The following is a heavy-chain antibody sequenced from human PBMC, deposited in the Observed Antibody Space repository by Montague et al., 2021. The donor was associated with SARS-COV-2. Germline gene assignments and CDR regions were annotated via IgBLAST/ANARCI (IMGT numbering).Heavy chain of an antibody. Sequence: SETLSLTCSVSGFSISSGYYWGWIRRTPGKGLEWIGSRYQNGATYNPSLKSRVTISADTSKNQFSLRLTSVTAADTATYFCARGKEDFFMTVVVVTAASYYFASWSQGTLVTVSS. D-gene: IGHD3-22*01. J-gene: IGHJ4*02. CDR3: ARGKEDFFMTVVVVTAASYYFAS. CDR1: GFSISSGYY. CDR2: RYQNGAT. V-gene: IGHV4-38-2*02.